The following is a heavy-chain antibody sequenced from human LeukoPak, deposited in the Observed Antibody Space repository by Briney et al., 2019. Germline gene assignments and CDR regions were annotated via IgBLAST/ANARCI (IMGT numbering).Heavy chain of an antibody. CDR1: GFTFSSYG. J-gene: IGHJ6*02. Sequence: GGSLRLSCAASGFTFSSYGMHWVRQAPGKGLEWVAVISYDGSNKYYADSVKGRFTISRDNSKNTLYLQMNSLRAEDTAVYYCAKAFTGCSNWNRAYYGMDVWGQGTTVTVSS. CDR2: ISYDGSNK. V-gene: IGHV3-30*18. D-gene: IGHD1-20*01. CDR3: AKAFTGCSNWNRAYYGMDV.